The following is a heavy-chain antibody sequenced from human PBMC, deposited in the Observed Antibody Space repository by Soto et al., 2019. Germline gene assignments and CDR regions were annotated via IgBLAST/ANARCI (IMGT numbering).Heavy chain of an antibody. V-gene: IGHV3-64*01. CDR2: ISSYGGST. J-gene: IGHJ4*02. D-gene: IGHD3-22*01. CDR1: GFTFSSYA. Sequence: GGSLRLSCAASGFTFSSYAMHWVRQAPGKGLEYVSVISSYGGSTYYANSVKGRFTISRDNSKNTLYLQMGSLRAEDMAVYYCARDPDSSGYYYFDYWGQGTLVTVSS. CDR3: ARDPDSSGYYYFDY.